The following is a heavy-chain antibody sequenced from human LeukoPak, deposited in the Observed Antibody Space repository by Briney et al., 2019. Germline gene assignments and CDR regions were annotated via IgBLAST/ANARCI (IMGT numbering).Heavy chain of an antibody. J-gene: IGHJ3*02. CDR1: GGSFSGYY. V-gene: IGHV4-34*01. CDR3: ARGDKYGGNSVTFDI. D-gene: IGHD4-23*01. Sequence: SETLSLTCAVYGGSFSGYYWSWIRQPPGKGLEWIGEINHSGSTNYNPSLKSRVTISVDTSKNQFSLKLSSVTAADTAVYYCARGDKYGGNSVTFDIWGQGTMVTVSS. CDR2: INHSGST.